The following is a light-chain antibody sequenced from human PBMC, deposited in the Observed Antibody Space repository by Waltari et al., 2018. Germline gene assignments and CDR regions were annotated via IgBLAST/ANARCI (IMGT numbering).Light chain of an antibody. V-gene: IGKV4-1*01. Sequence: DIVMTQSPDSLAVSLGERATINCKSSQRGLYGSNNKNYLAWYQQKQGQPPKGLISWASTRESGVPDRFSGSVSGTDFTLTISSLQAEDVALYYCQQYYSTPTWTFGQGTKVEIK. CDR3: QQYYSTPTWT. J-gene: IGKJ1*01. CDR2: WAS. CDR1: QRGLYGSNNKNY.